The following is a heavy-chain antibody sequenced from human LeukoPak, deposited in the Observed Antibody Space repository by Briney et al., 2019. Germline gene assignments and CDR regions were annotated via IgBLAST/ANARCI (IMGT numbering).Heavy chain of an antibody. V-gene: IGHV3-23*01. CDR1: GFTVSSNY. CDR3: AKASTVTVGYYYYMDV. CDR2: ISGSGGST. D-gene: IGHD4-17*01. J-gene: IGHJ6*03. Sequence: GGSLKLSCAASGFTVSSNYMSWVRQAPGKGLEWVSAISGSGGSTYYADSVKGRFTISRDNSKNTLYLQMNSLRAEDTAVYYCAKASTVTVGYYYYMDVWGKGTTVTVSS.